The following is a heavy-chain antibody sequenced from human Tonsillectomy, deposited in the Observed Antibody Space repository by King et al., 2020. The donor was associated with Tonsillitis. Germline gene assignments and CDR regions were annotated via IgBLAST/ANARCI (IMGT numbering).Heavy chain of an antibody. J-gene: IGHJ6*02. D-gene: IGHD3-10*01. CDR2: IKSDGTRT. CDR1: EITLNGYW. V-gene: IGHV3-74*01. Sequence: VQLVESGGGLVQPGGSLRLSCAASEITLNGYWMYWVRQAPGRGLVWVSRIKSDGTRTTYADSVKGRFTISRDNAQNTLYLQMNNLRVDDTAVYYCARGGSGQTDYFDPMDVWGQGTTVTVSS. CDR3: ARGGSGQTDYFDPMDV.